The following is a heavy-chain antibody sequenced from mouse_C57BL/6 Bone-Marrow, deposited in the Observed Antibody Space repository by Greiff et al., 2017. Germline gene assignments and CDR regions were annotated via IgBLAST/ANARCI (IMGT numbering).Heavy chain of an antibody. V-gene: IGHV2-9-1*01. CDR2: IWTGGGT. Sequence: QVQLKQSGPGLVAPSQSLSITCTVSGFSLTSYAISWVRQPPGKGLEWLGVIWTGGGTNYNSALKSRLSISKDNSKSQVFLKMNSLQTDDTARYYCASFYDYDGGAWFAYWGQGTLVTVSA. J-gene: IGHJ3*01. D-gene: IGHD2-4*01. CDR1: GFSLTSYA. CDR3: ASFYDYDGGAWFAY.